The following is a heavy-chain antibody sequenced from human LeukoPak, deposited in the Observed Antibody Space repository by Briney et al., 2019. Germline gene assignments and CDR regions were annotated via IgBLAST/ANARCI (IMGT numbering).Heavy chain of an antibody. J-gene: IGHJ5*02. Sequence: ASVKVSCKASGYTFTGYYIHWLRQAPGQGLEWMGWINPNSGGTKYAQKFQGRVTMTRDTSISTAYMELSRLRSDDTAVYYCARGNVEMATILVRFDPWGQGTLVTVSS. D-gene: IGHD5-24*01. CDR3: ARGNVEMATILVRFDP. CDR2: INPNSGGT. V-gene: IGHV1-2*02. CDR1: GYTFTGYY.